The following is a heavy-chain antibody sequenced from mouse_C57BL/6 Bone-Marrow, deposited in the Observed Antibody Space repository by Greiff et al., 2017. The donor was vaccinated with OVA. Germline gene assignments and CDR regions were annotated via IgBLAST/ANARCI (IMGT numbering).Heavy chain of an antibody. CDR1: GYSFTGYY. Sequence: EVQLQQSGPELVKPGASVKISCKASGYSFTGYYMNWVKQSPEKSLEWIGEINPSTGGTTYNQKFKAKATLTVDKSSSTAYMQLKSLTSEDSAVYYCAPYSNYPLWYFDVWGTGTTVTVSS. CDR3: APYSNYPLWYFDV. CDR2: INPSTGGT. D-gene: IGHD2-5*01. V-gene: IGHV1-42*01. J-gene: IGHJ1*03.